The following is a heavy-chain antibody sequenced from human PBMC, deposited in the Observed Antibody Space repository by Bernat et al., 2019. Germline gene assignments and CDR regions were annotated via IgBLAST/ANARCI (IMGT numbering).Heavy chain of an antibody. D-gene: IGHD3-22*01. J-gene: IGHJ5*02. CDR3: AMCEGYYDSSGYYGGNWFDP. CDR2: INSDGSST. V-gene: IGHV3-74*01. CDR1: GFTFSSYW. Sequence: EVQLVESGGGLVQPGGSLRLSCAASGFTFSSYWMHWVRQAPGKGLVWVSRINSDGSSTSYADSVKGRLTISRDNAKNTLYLQMKSLRAEDTDVYYSAMCEGYYDSSGYYGGNWFDPWGQGTLVTVSP.